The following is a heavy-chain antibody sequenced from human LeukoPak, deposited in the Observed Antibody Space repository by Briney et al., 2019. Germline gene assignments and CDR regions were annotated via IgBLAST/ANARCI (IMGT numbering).Heavy chain of an antibody. J-gene: IGHJ5*01. CDR1: GFTFSSYA. CDR3: ARVGASGWFAY. Sequence: GGPLRLSCAASGFTFSSYAIHWVRRAPGKGPEYVSGISYDGTGTYYANSVKGRFTISRDNSRNTLYLQMGSLRAEDMAVYYCARVGASGWFAYWGQGTLVTVSS. V-gene: IGHV3-64*01. D-gene: IGHD6-19*01. CDR2: ISYDGTGT.